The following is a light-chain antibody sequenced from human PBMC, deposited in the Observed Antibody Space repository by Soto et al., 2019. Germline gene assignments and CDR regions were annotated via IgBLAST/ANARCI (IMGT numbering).Light chain of an antibody. CDR2: DVS. V-gene: IGLV2-11*01. CDR3: CSYAGSYTLWV. CDR1: SSDVGAYNY. Sequence: QSALTQPRSVSGSPGQSVTISCTGTSSDVGAYNYVSWYQQHPGKAPKLIIYDVSKRPSGVPDCFSGSKSGNTASLTIPGLQADDEADYYCCSYAGSYTLWVFGGGTKLTVL. J-gene: IGLJ3*02.